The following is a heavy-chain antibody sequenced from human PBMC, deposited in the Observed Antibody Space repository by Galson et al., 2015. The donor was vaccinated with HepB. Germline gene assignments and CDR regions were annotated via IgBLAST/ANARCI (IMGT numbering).Heavy chain of an antibody. J-gene: IGHJ4*02. D-gene: IGHD6-19*01. Sequence: SVKVSCKASGYTFTSYAMHWVRQAPGQRLEWMGWINAGNGNTKYSQKFQGRVTITRDTSASTAYMELSSLRSEDTAVYCCARVVGSSGWYLYFDYWGQGTLVTVSS. V-gene: IGHV1-3*01. CDR2: INAGNGNT. CDR1: GYTFTSYA. CDR3: ARVVGSSGWYLYFDY.